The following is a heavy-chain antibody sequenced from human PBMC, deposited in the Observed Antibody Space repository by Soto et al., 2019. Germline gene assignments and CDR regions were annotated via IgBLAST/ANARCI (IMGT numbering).Heavy chain of an antibody. CDR1: GYDFTDHY. CDR2: ISPDGGST. D-gene: IGHD3-10*01. CDR3: ARAPRGGVIIVITSAQIDY. Sequence: ASVKVSCKASGYDFTDHYIHWVRQAPGQGLEWMGIISPDGGSTRYSQQFQARITMTRDTSTSTVYMELSSLRSEDTAVYYCARAPRGGVIIVITSAQIDYWGQGTLVTVSS. V-gene: IGHV1-46*01. J-gene: IGHJ4*02.